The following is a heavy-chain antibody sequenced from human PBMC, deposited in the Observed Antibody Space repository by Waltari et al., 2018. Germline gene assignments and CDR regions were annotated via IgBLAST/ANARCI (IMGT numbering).Heavy chain of an antibody. CDR2: IIPILGTA. V-gene: IGHV1-69*12. D-gene: IGHD3-10*01. CDR1: GGTFSSYA. Sequence: QVQLVQSGAEVKKPGSSVKVSCKASGGTFSSYAISWVRQAPGQGLEWMGGIIPILGTANYAQKFQGRVTITADESTSTAYMELSSLRSEDTAVYYCAAGSGSYMIEYYYMDVWGKGTTVTISS. CDR3: AAGSGSYMIEYYYMDV. J-gene: IGHJ6*03.